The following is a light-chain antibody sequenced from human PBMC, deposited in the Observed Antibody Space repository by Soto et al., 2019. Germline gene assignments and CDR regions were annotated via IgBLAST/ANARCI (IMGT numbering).Light chain of an antibody. CDR1: QSISSW. J-gene: IGKJ1*01. CDR3: QQYNSYSLT. V-gene: IGKV1-5*01. CDR2: DAS. Sequence: DIKITQSPSTLSASVGDRVTITCRASQSISSWLAWYQQKPGKAPKLLIYDASSLESGVPSRFSGSGSGTEFTLTISSLQPDDFATYYCQQYNSYSLTFGQGTKVDIK.